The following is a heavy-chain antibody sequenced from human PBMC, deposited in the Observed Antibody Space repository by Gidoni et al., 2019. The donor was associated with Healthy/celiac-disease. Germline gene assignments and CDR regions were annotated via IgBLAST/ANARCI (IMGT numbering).Heavy chain of an antibody. V-gene: IGHV1-2*02. D-gene: IGHD4-4*01. J-gene: IGHJ5*02. CDR2: INTNSGAT. Sequence: QVQLVQSGAEVKKPGASVKVSCKASGYTFTGYYIHWVRQAPGQGLEWMGWINTNSGATTYDQNVQGRVTMTRDPAISTAYMELSRLRSDDTAVYYSARGGTTVTYRFDPWGQGTLVTVSS. CDR1: GYTFTGYY. CDR3: ARGGTTVTYRFDP.